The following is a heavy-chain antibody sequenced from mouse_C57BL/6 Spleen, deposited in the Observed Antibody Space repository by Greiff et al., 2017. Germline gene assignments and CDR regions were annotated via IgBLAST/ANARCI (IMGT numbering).Heavy chain of an antibody. Sequence: VQLQQSGAELARPGASVKLSCTASGYTFTSYGISWVKQRTGQGLEWIGEIYPRSGNTYYNEKFKGKATLTADKSSSTAHMELRSLTSEDSAVYFCANYDYDEGGYWGQGTTLTVSS. CDR1: GYTFTSYG. D-gene: IGHD2-4*01. CDR2: IYPRSGNT. V-gene: IGHV1-81*01. CDR3: ANYDYDEGGY. J-gene: IGHJ2*01.